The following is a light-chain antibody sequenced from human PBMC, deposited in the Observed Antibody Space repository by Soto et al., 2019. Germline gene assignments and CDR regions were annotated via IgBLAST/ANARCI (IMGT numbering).Light chain of an antibody. J-gene: IGKJ1*01. CDR1: QSVSSI. Sequence: EVVMTQSPATLSVSPGDRATLSCRASQSVSSILAWYQQKPGQAPRLLIYGASTRATGIPARFSGSGSGTEFTLTISSLQSEDFAVYYYQQYYNWPLTFGQGTKVEIK. V-gene: IGKV3-15*01. CDR3: QQYYNWPLT. CDR2: GAS.